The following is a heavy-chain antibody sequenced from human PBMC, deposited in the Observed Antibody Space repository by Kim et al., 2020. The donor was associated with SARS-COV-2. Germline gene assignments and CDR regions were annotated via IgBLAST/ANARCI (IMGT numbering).Heavy chain of an antibody. D-gene: IGHD1-26*01. CDR2: IIPILGIA. J-gene: IGHJ4*02. CDR1: GGTFSSYT. V-gene: IGHV1-69*04. Sequence: SVKVSCKASGGTFSSYTISWVRQAPGQGLEWMGRIIPILGIANYAQKFQGRVTITADKSTSTAYMELSSLRSEDTAVYYCARDQGGSYFDYWGQGTLVTVSS. CDR3: ARDQGGSYFDY.